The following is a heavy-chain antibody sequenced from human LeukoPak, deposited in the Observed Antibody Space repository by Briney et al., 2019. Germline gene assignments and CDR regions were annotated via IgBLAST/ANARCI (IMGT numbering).Heavy chain of an antibody. CDR2: IYHSGST. CDR1: GGSITGYY. CDR3: AREAVAGRVYYFDY. Sequence: SETLSLTCTVSGGSITGYYWGWIRQPPGKGLEWIGYIYHSGSTKYNPSLKSRVTMSVDTSKNHFSLKLSSVTAADTAVYYCAREAVAGRVYYFDYWGQGILVTVSS. J-gene: IGHJ4*02. V-gene: IGHV4-59*01. D-gene: IGHD6-19*01.